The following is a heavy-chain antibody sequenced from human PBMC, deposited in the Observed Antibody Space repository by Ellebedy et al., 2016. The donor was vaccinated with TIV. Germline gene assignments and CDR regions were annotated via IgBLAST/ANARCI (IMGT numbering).Heavy chain of an antibody. J-gene: IGHJ4*02. Sequence: PGGSLRLSCAASGFTFSGYFMHWVRQAPGKGLVCVSRINSDGSRTDYANSVKGRFTISRDNAKNTLYLQMNSLRAEDTAVYYCASPAVTISNDYWGQGTLVTVSS. CDR2: INSDGSRT. CDR3: ASPAVTISNDY. CDR1: GFTFSGYF. V-gene: IGHV3-74*01. D-gene: IGHD4-17*01.